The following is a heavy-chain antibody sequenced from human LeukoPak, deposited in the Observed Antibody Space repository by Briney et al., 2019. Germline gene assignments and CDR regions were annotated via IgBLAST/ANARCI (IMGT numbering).Heavy chain of an antibody. V-gene: IGHV3-48*03. CDR3: ASVMTTVTTNAFDI. J-gene: IGHJ3*02. CDR2: ISSSGSTM. Sequence: PGGSLRLSCAASGFTFSSYEMNWVRQAPGKGLEWVSYISSSGSTMYYADSVKGRFTISRDNAQNSLYLQMNSLRAEDTAVCYCASVMTTVTTNAFDIWGQGTMVTVSS. D-gene: IGHD4-11*01. CDR1: GFTFSSYE.